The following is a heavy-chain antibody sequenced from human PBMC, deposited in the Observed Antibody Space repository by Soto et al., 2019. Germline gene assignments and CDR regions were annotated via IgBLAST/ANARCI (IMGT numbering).Heavy chain of an antibody. J-gene: IGHJ4*02. CDR3: ATRTVFRPLDS. V-gene: IGHV4-61*01. CDR2: IFDSERT. Sequence: SSETLSLTCTVSGRSVSSGSHFWSWIRQSPGKGLEWIGYIFDSERTNYNPSLKSRVIISQDMSKDQFFLNLRYATAADTAVYYCATRTVFRPLDSWGRGILVTVSS. CDR1: GRSVSSGSHF.